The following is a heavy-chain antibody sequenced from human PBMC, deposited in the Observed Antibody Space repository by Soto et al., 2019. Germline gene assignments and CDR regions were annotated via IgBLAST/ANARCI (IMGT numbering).Heavy chain of an antibody. CDR1: GGTFSTSA. D-gene: IGHD5-12*01. CDR2: IIPVFRTP. V-gene: IGHV1-69*12. CDR3: ARDKDRLQLGGNYYYILDV. J-gene: IGHJ6*02. Sequence: QVQLEQSGTAVKTPGSSVKVACKASGGTFSTSAISWVRQAPGQGLEWMGGIIPVFRTPDYAQKFQGRVTVIADESTSTVYMELSGLRSDDTAVYYCARDKDRLQLGGNYYYILDVWGQGTTVTVSS.